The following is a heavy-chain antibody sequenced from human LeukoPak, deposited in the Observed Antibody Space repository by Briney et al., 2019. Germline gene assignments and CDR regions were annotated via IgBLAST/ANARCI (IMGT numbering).Heavy chain of an antibody. D-gene: IGHD6-13*01. V-gene: IGHV5-51*01. CDR3: ARPRSVAATYEGMMDAFDI. CDR1: GYIFTSYW. J-gene: IGHJ3*02. Sequence: GESLKISCEGAGYIFTSYWIGGGRPVPGKGLEGMGIIYPGDSDTRDSPSLEGQVTISADKSISTAYLQWSSLKASDTAMYYCARPRSVAATYEGMMDAFDIWGQGTMVTVSS. CDR2: IYPGDSDT.